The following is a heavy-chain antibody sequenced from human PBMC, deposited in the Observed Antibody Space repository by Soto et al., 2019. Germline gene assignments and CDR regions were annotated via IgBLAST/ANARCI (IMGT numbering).Heavy chain of an antibody. D-gene: IGHD2-15*01. CDR3: AKDRSRVVAAPY. J-gene: IGHJ4*02. CDR1: GFTFISYA. Sequence: GGSLRLSCAASGFTFISYAMSWVRQAPGKGLEWVSAISGSGGSTYYADSVKGRFTISRDNSKNTLYLQMNSLRAEDTAVYYCAKDRSRVVAAPYWGQGTLVTVSS. CDR2: ISGSGGST. V-gene: IGHV3-23*01.